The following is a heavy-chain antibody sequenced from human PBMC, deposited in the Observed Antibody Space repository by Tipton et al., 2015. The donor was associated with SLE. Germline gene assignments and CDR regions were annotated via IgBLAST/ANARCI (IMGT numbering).Heavy chain of an antibody. V-gene: IGHV4-34*01. D-gene: IGHD3/OR15-3a*01. Sequence: TLSLTCSVSGGSISDYYWSWIRQPPGKGLEWIGEINHSGGNNYNPSLKSRVTISVDTSKNQFSLKLSSVTAADTAVYYCARAPGLDRDYYYYYYMDVWGKGTTVTVSS. CDR2: INHSGGN. CDR3: ARAPGLDRDYYYYYYMDV. CDR1: GGSISDYY. J-gene: IGHJ6*03.